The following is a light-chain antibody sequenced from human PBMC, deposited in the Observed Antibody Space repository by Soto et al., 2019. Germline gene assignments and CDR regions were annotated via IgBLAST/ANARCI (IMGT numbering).Light chain of an antibody. CDR1: QTVSSY. J-gene: IGKJ5*01. CDR2: GAS. CDR3: RQYGTSPIT. V-gene: IGKV3-20*01. Sequence: ENVLTQSPGTLSLSPGERATLSCRASQTVSSYLTWYQQRPGQAPRLLIYGASKRATGIPDRFSGSGSGTDFTLTISRLEPEDFSLYYCRQYGTSPITFGQGTRLEIK.